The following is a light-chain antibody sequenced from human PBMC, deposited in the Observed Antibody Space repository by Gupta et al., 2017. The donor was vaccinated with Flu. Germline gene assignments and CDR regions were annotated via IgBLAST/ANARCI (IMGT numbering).Light chain of an antibody. V-gene: IGKV2-28*01. CDR2: LSS. CDR3: MQSLQGLT. Sequence: EIVMTQYPLSLPVAPGESASMSCRSSQSLLKSNGSNYLDWYLQRPGRSPQLLIYLSSHRASGVPDRFSGSGSGTDFTLKISRVEAEDVGVYYCMQSLQGLTFGGGTKMDIK. J-gene: IGKJ4*01. CDR1: QSLLKSNGSNY.